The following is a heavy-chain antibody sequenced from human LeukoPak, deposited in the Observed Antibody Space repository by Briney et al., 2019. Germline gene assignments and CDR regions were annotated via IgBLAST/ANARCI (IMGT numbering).Heavy chain of an antibody. V-gene: IGHV3-21*01. J-gene: IGHJ3*02. CDR3: AREGIAVAGTVAFDI. D-gene: IGHD6-19*01. CDR2: ISSSSSYI. Sequence: GGSLRLSCAASGFTFSSYSMNWVRQAPGKGLEWVSSISSSSSYIYYADSVKGRFTISRDNAENSLYLQMNSLRAEDTAVYYCAREGIAVAGTVAFDIWGQGTMVTVSS. CDR1: GFTFSSYS.